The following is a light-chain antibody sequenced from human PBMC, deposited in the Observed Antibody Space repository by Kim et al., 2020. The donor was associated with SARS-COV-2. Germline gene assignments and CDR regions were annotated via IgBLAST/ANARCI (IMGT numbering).Light chain of an antibody. V-gene: IGKV1-5*03. CDR3: QQYNSYRT. Sequence: SASVGDRVTITCRASQSISSWLAWYQQKAGKAPKLLIYKASSLESGVPSRFSGSGSGTEFTLTISSLQPDDSATYYCQQYNSYRTFGQGTKVDIK. CDR1: QSISSW. J-gene: IGKJ1*01. CDR2: KAS.